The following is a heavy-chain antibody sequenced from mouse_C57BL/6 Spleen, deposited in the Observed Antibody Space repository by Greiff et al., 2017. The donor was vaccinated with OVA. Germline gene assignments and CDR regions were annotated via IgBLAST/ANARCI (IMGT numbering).Heavy chain of an antibody. CDR3: ARGMTTVVAKEKDY. J-gene: IGHJ2*01. V-gene: IGHV1-53*01. CDR1: GYTFTSYW. CDR2: INPSNGGT. D-gene: IGHD1-1*01. Sequence: QVQLQQPGTELVKPGASVKLSCKASGYTFTSYWMHWVKQRPGQGLEWIGNINPSNGGTNYNEKFKGKATLTVDKSSSTAYMQLSSLTSEDSAVYYGARGMTTVVAKEKDYWGQGTTLTVSA.